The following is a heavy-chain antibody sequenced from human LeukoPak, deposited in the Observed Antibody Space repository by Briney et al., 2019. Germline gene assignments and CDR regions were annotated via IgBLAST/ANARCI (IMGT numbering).Heavy chain of an antibody. CDR2: INHSGST. D-gene: IGHD6-19*01. CDR1: GGSFSGYY. V-gene: IGHV4-34*01. CDR3: ARGQVAVAGPPFDY. Sequence: PSETLSLTCAVYGGSFSGYYWSWIRQPPGKGLEWIGEINHSGSTNYNPSLKSRVTISVDTSKNQFSLRLSSVTAADTAVYYRARGQVAVAGPPFDYWGQGTLVTVSS. J-gene: IGHJ4*02.